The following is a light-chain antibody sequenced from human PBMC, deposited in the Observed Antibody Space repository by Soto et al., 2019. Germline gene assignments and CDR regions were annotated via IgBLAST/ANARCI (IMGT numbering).Light chain of an antibody. J-gene: IGKJ1*01. CDR1: QSVSSSY. CDR3: QQDGSSRT. Sequence: EIVLTQSPGTLSLSPGERATLSCRASQSVSSSYLAWYQQKPGQAPRLLTYGASSRATGIPDMFSGSGSGTDFTLTISRLEREDFAVYYCQQDGSSRTFGQGTKVELK. V-gene: IGKV3-20*01. CDR2: GAS.